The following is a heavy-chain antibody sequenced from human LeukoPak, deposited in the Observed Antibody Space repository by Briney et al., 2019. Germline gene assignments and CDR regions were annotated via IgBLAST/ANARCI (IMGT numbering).Heavy chain of an antibody. CDR3: AREQGTYYYDTSGSLTY. D-gene: IGHD3-22*01. CDR2: ISSNGGST. J-gene: IGHJ4*02. CDR1: GFTFSSYA. Sequence: PGGSLRLSCAASGFTFSSYAMHWVRQAPGKGLEYVSAISSNGGSTYYANSVKGRFTISRDNSKNTLYLQMNSLRAEDTAVYYCAREQGTYYYDTSGSLTYWGQGTLVTVSS. V-gene: IGHV3-64*01.